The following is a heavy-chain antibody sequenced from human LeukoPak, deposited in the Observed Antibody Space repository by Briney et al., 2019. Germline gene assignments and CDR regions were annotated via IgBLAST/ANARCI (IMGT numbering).Heavy chain of an antibody. Sequence: SQTLSLTCTVSGGSISSGSYYWSWIRQPAGKGLEWIGRIYTSGSTNYNPSLKSRVAISLDTSNNQFSLKLSSVTAADTAVYYCARGCYSGSYYCWFDPWGQGTLVTVPS. CDR1: GGSISSGSYY. D-gene: IGHD1-26*01. J-gene: IGHJ5*02. CDR3: ARGCYSGSYYCWFDP. V-gene: IGHV4-61*02. CDR2: IYTSGST.